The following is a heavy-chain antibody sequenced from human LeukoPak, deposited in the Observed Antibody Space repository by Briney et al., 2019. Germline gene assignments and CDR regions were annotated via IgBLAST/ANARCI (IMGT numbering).Heavy chain of an antibody. CDR3: ARDAVFGVFTYFDY. J-gene: IGHJ4*02. CDR2: IIPIFGIA. V-gene: IGHV1-69*04. CDR1: GGTFSSYA. Sequence: SVKVSCKASGGTFSSYAISWVRQAPGQGLEWMGRIIPIFGIANYAQKFQGRVTITADKSTSTAYMELSSLRSEDTAVYYCARDAVFGVFTYFDYWGQGTLVTVSS. D-gene: IGHD3-3*01.